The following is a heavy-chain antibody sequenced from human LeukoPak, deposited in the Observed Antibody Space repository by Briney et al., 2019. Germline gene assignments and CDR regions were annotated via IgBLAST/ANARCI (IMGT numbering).Heavy chain of an antibody. D-gene: IGHD6-19*01. V-gene: IGHV3-33*01. Sequence: GGSLRLSCAASGFTFSSYGMHWVRQAPGKGLEWVAVIWYDGSNKYYADSVKGRFTISRDNPKNTLSLQMNSLRVEDTAVYYCARDVSSSGSYWGQGTLVIVSS. CDR2: IWYDGSNK. J-gene: IGHJ4*02. CDR3: ARDVSSSGSY. CDR1: GFTFSSYG.